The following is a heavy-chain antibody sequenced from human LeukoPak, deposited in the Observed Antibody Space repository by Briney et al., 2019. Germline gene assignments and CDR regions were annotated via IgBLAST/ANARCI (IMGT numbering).Heavy chain of an antibody. CDR2: INSDGSST. V-gene: IGHV3-74*01. D-gene: IGHD3-10*01. Sequence: GGSLRLSCAASGFTFSSYWMHWVRQAPGKGLVWVSRINSDGSSTSYADSVRGRFTISRDNAKNTLYLQMNSLRAEDTAVYYCARGSQLLWFGESQHGAFDIWGQGTMVTVSS. CDR1: GFTFSSYW. CDR3: ARGSQLLWFGESQHGAFDI. J-gene: IGHJ3*02.